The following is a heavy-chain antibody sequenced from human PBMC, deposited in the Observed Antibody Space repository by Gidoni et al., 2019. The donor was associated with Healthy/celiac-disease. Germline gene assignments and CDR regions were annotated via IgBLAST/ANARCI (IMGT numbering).Heavy chain of an antibody. CDR1: GGSISSSSYS. CDR3: ARHRVVVPAAPPDVPYSSGWYAPAGYYYYYGMDV. V-gene: IGHV4-39*01. J-gene: IGHJ6*02. D-gene: IGHD6-19*01. CDR2: IYYSGST. Sequence: QLQLQESGPGLVKPSETLSLTCTVSGGSISSSSYSWGWIRQPPGKGLEWSGSIYYSGSTYYNPSLKSRVTISVDTSKNQFSLKLSSVTAADTAVYYCARHRVVVPAAPPDVPYSSGWYAPAGYYYYYGMDVWGQGTTVTVSS.